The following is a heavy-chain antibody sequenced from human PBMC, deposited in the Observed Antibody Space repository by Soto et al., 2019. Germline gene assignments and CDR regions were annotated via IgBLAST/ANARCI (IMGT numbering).Heavy chain of an antibody. CDR2: IKSKTDGGTT. CDR3: TTPSGGYSSSWYKWPDYYYYGMDV. CDR1: GFTFSNAW. D-gene: IGHD6-13*01. V-gene: IGHV3-15*07. Sequence: GGSLRLSCAASGFTFSNAWMNWVRQAPGKGLEWVGRIKSKTDGGTTDYAAPVKGRFTISRDDSKNTLYLQMNSLKTEDTAVYYCTTPSGGYSSSWYKWPDYYYYGMDVWGQGTTVTVSS. J-gene: IGHJ6*02.